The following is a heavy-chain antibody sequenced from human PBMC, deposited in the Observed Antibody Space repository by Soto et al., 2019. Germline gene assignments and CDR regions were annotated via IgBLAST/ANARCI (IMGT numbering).Heavy chain of an antibody. CDR2: IWYDGSNK. D-gene: IGHD1-26*01. Sequence: GSLTHTCPASGXTVSSYWIHWVRRAPGKGLEWVAVIWYDGSNKYYADSVKGRFTISRDNSKNTLYLQMNSMRAEDTAVYYCARDRETSGSYYFDYWGQGTLVTVSS. J-gene: IGHJ4*02. CDR1: GXTVSSYW. CDR3: ARDRETSGSYYFDY. V-gene: IGHV3-33*01.